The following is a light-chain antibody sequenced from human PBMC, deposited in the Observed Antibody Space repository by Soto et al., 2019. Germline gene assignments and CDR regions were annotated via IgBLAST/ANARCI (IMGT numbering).Light chain of an antibody. J-gene: IGLJ2*01. CDR1: SSDVGTYEY. Sequence: QSVLTQPACVSGSPGQSSTISYTGTSSDVGTYEYVSWYQHHPGKAPKLMIYDVSNRPSGVSDRFSGSKSGNTASLTISGLQAEDEADYFCSSYASNGDVFFGGGTKVTVL. CDR2: DVS. CDR3: SSYASNGDVF. V-gene: IGLV2-14*03.